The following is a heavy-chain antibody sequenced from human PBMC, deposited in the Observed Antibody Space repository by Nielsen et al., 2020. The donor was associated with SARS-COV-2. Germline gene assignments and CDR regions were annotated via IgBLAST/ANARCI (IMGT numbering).Heavy chain of an antibody. D-gene: IGHD2-15*01. Sequence: GESLKISCAASGFTFSDYAMAWVRQAPGKGLEWVSSISGDSYYIFYSDSVKGRFTISRDNGKNSLYLQMNSLRSEDTALYYCTRGFYSQSDYWGQGTLVTVSS. V-gene: IGHV3-21*01. CDR2: ISGDSYYI. J-gene: IGHJ4*02. CDR1: GFTFSDYA. CDR3: TRGFYSQSDY.